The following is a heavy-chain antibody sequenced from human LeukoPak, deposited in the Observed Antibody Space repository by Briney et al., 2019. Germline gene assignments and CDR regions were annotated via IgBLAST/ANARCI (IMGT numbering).Heavy chain of an antibody. Sequence: GGSLRLSCASSGFTFSSYAMSWVRQAPGKGLKWVSAISGSGGSTYYADSVKGRFTISRDNSKNTLYLQMNSLRAEDTAVYYCAKDVIPYSSGWWSGDWGCAFDIWGQGTMVTVSS. CDR3: AKDVIPYSSGWWSGDWGCAFDI. V-gene: IGHV3-23*01. J-gene: IGHJ3*02. CDR2: ISGSGGST. D-gene: IGHD6-19*01. CDR1: GFTFSSYA.